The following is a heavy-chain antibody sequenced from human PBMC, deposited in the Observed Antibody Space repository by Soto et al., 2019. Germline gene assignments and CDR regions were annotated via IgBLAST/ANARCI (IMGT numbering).Heavy chain of an antibody. CDR1: GDSISSHDW. J-gene: IGHJ4*02. D-gene: IGHD3-3*01. CDR2: IHHSGGT. CDR3: VRNGYYSLDY. Sequence: QVQLQESGPGLVKPSGTLSLTCAVSGDSISSHDWWSWVRQPPNKGLEWIAEIHHSGGTNYNPSLMIRATISVDNSKNHFSLKLISATAAVTAVYYCVRNGYYSLDYWGQGTLVSVSS. V-gene: IGHV4-4*02.